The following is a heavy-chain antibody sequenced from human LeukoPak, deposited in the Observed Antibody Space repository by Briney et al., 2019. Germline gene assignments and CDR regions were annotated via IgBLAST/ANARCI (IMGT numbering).Heavy chain of an antibody. J-gene: IGHJ4*02. D-gene: IGHD6-13*01. CDR1: GGSISSGDYC. V-gene: IGHV4-61*08. Sequence: SETLSLTCTVSGGSISSGDYCWSWIRQPPGKGLEWIGYIYYSGSTNYNPSLKSRVTISVDTSKNQFSLKLSSVTAADTAVYYCARKSGSSSWSFDYWGQGTLVTVSS. CDR3: ARKSGSSSWSFDY. CDR2: IYYSGST.